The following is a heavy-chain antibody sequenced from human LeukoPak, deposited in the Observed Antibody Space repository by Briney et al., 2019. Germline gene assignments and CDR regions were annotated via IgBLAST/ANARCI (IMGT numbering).Heavy chain of an antibody. D-gene: IGHD1-26*01. CDR1: GYTFTGYY. Sequence: GASVKVSCRASGYTFTGYYMHWVRQAPGQGLEWMGWINPNSGGTNYAQKFQGRVTMTRDTSISTAYMELSRLRSDDTAVYYCARQPYMLGAYYFDYWGQGTLVTVSS. CDR3: ARQPYMLGAYYFDY. CDR2: INPNSGGT. J-gene: IGHJ4*02. V-gene: IGHV1-2*02.